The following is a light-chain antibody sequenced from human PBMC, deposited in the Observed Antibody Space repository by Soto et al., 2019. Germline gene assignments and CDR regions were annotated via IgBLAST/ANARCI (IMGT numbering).Light chain of an antibody. Sequence: DIQMTHSPSSLSASVGDRVTITCRASENIRSYLSWYLHTPGEAPKLLTYAASTLQSGVPSRFSGIGSGTHFTLTITILQPEDCGTSFSQQSYNSPPTFGQGTKVDIK. CDR3: QQSYNSPPT. V-gene: IGKV1-39*01. J-gene: IGKJ1*01. CDR2: AAS. CDR1: ENIRSY.